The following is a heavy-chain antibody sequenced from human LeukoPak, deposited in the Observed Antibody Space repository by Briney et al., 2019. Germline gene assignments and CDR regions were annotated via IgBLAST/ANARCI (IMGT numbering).Heavy chain of an antibody. J-gene: IGHJ4*02. Sequence: GGSLRLSCAASGFTFSSYEMNWVRQAPGKGLEWVSYISSSGSTIYYADSVKGRFTISRDNAKNSLYLQMNSLRAEDTALYYCAKDMYSSGWTSFDHWGQGTLVTVSS. CDR1: GFTFSSYE. CDR3: AKDMYSSGWTSFDH. CDR2: ISSSGSTI. D-gene: IGHD6-19*01. V-gene: IGHV3-48*03.